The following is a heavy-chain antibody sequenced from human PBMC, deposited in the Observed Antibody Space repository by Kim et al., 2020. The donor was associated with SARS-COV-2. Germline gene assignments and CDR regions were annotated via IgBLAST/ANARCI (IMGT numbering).Heavy chain of an antibody. V-gene: IGHV3-23*01. CDR2: ISGSGGST. CDR1: GFTFSSYA. Sequence: GGSLRLSCAASGFTFSSYAMSWVRQAPGKGLEWVSAISGSGGSTYYADSVKGRFTISRDNSKNTLYLQMNSLRAEDTAVYYCAKDRGHSTVTYGMDVWGQGTTVTVSS. J-gene: IGHJ6*02. CDR3: AKDRGHSTVTYGMDV. D-gene: IGHD4-17*01.